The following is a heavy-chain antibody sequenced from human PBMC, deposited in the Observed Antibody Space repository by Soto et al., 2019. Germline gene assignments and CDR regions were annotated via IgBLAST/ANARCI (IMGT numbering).Heavy chain of an antibody. CDR1: GFTFSSYA. V-gene: IGHV3-23*01. Sequence: EVQLLESGGGLVQPGGSLRLSCAASGFTFSSYAMNWVRQAPGKGLEWVSLISGSGCSTYYADSVTGRFTISRDNSKNTLYLQMNSLRAEDTAVYYCAKGSVAARRDDGNVDYWGQGTLVTVSS. CDR3: AKGSVAARRDDGNVDY. D-gene: IGHD6-6*01. CDR2: ISGSGCST. J-gene: IGHJ4*02.